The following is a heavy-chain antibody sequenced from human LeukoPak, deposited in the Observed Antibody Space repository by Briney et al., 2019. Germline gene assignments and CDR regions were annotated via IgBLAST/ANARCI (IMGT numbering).Heavy chain of an antibody. V-gene: IGHV3-21*01. CDR2: ISSSSSYI. CDR3: ASEKYYYDNSGYYTEAFDI. D-gene: IGHD3-22*01. J-gene: IGHJ3*02. CDR1: GFTFSSYG. Sequence: GGSLRLSCAASGFTFSSYGMNWVRQPPGKGLEWVSSISSSSSYIYYADSVKGRFTISRDNAKNSLYLQMNSLRAEDTAVYYCASEKYYYDNSGYYTEAFDIWGQGTMVTVSS.